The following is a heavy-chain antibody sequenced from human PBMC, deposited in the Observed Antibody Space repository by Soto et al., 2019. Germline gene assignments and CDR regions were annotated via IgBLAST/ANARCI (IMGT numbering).Heavy chain of an antibody. CDR2: IYWDDDK. CDR1: GFSLSTSGVG. Sequence: QITLKESGPTLVKPTQTLTLTCTFSGFSLSTSGVGVGWIRQPPGKALEWLALIYWDDDKRYSPSLKSRLTITKDTSKNQVVLTMTNMDPVDTATYYCSHSADVAVAGRYYFQHWGQGTLVTVSS. CDR3: SHSADVAVAGRYYFQH. D-gene: IGHD6-19*01. V-gene: IGHV2-5*02. J-gene: IGHJ1*01.